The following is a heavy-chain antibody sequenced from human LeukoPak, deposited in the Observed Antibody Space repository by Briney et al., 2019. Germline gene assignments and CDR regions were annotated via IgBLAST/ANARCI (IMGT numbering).Heavy chain of an antibody. Sequence: GGSLRLSCAASGFTFSSYWMHWVRQAPGKGLVWVSRINTDGSTTSYADSVKGRFTTSKDNSKNTLYLQMNSLRAEDTAVYYCAKGYDFWVDYWGQGTLVTVSS. D-gene: IGHD3-3*01. V-gene: IGHV3-74*01. J-gene: IGHJ4*02. CDR3: AKGYDFWVDY. CDR1: GFTFSSYW. CDR2: INTDGSTT.